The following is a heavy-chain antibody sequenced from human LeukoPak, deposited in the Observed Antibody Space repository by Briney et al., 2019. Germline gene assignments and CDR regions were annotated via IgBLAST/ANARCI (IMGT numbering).Heavy chain of an antibody. Sequence: LETLSLTCTVSGGSISSYYWSWIRQPPGKGLEWIGYIYYSGSTNYNPSLKSRVTISVDTSKNQFSLKLSSVTAADTAVYYCARENDDAFDIWGQGTMVTVSS. CDR1: GGSISSYY. J-gene: IGHJ3*02. V-gene: IGHV4-59*01. CDR3: ARENDDAFDI. CDR2: IYYSGST.